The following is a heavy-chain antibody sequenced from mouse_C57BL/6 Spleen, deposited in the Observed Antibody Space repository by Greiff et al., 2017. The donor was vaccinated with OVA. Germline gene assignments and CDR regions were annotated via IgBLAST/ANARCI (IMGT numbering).Heavy chain of an antibody. CDR2: IYPGSGST. Sequence: VQLQQPGAELVKPGASVKMSCKASGYTFTSYWITWVKQRPRQGLEWIGDIYPGSGSTNYNEKFKSKATLTVDTSSSTAYMQLSSLTSEDSAVYYCARRGTHYAMDYWGQGTSVTVSS. CDR1: GYTFTSYW. J-gene: IGHJ4*01. CDR3: ARRGTHYAMDY. D-gene: IGHD2-14*01. V-gene: IGHV1-55*01.